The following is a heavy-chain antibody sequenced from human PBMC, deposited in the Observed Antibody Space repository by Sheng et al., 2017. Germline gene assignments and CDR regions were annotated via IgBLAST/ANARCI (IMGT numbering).Heavy chain of an antibody. CDR3: AKDPNGDYIGAFDS. J-gene: IGHJ3*01. CDR2: ISGSGYNT. D-gene: IGHD2-8*01. Sequence: EVQLLESGGDLVQPGGSLRLSCAASGFTFSTYAITWVRQTPGKGLEWVSSISGSGYNTYYADSVKGRFTISRDNSKNTLYLQINSLRAEDTAVYYCAKDPNGDYIGAFDSWGQGTMVTVSS. V-gene: IGHV3-23*01. CDR1: GFTFSTYA.